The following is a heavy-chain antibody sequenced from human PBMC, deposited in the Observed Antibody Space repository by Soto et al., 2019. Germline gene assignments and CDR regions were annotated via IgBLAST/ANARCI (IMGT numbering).Heavy chain of an antibody. CDR2: MSSGGSTT. CDR3: ARGGGSSPEGRDY. V-gene: IGHV3-74*01. CDR1: GFTFSSYW. J-gene: IGHJ4*02. Sequence: EVQLVESGGGLVQPGGSLRLSCAASGFTFSSYWVHWVRQAPGKGLEWVSRMSSGGSTTNYADSVKGRFTISRDNAKNTLYLQMSSLRAEDTAVYYCARGGGSSPEGRDYWGQGTLVTVSS. D-gene: IGHD6-6*01.